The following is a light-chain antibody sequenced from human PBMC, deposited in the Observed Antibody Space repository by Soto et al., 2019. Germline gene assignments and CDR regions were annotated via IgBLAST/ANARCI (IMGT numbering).Light chain of an antibody. CDR2: DAS. Sequence: DIQMTQSPSTLSASVGDRVTITCRASQSISSWLAWYQQKPGKAPKLLIYDASSLESGVPSRFSGSGSGTEFTLTISSLQPDDFATYYCHQYHSYPPTFGGGTTVEIK. V-gene: IGKV1-5*01. CDR1: QSISSW. CDR3: HQYHSYPPT. J-gene: IGKJ4*01.